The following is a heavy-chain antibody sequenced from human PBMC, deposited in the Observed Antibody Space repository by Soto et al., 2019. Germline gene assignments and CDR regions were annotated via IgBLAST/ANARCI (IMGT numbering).Heavy chain of an antibody. D-gene: IGHD1-26*01. Sequence: SETLSLTCTVSGGSISSFFWSWIRQPPGKGLEWIGYIYSSEYTDYNPSLKSRVTLSVDTSKNQFSLKLSSVTAADTAVYYCARLGGSYAVPHFDYWGQGTLVTVSS. CDR1: GGSISSFF. CDR3: ARLGGSYAVPHFDY. V-gene: IGHV4-59*08. CDR2: IYSSEYT. J-gene: IGHJ4*02.